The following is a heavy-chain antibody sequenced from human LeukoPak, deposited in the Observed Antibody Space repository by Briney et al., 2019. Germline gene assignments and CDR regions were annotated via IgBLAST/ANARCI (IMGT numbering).Heavy chain of an antibody. CDR2: MNPNSGNT. CDR1: GYTFTSYD. J-gene: IGHJ4*02. CDR3: AGGPKTTYYYDSSGYLIDY. D-gene: IGHD3-22*01. V-gene: IGHV1-8*01. Sequence: GASVKVSCKASGYTFTSYDINWVRQATGQGLEWMGWMNPNSGNTGYAQKFQGRVTMTRNTSISTAYMELSSLRSEDTAVYYCAGGPKTTYYYDSSGYLIDYWGQGTLVTVSS.